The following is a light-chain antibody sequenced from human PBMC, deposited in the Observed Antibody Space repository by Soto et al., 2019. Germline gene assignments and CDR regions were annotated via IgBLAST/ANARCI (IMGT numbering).Light chain of an antibody. J-gene: IGKJ1*01. CDR3: QQYGSSGT. CDR1: QSVNSNY. V-gene: IGKV3-20*01. CDR2: DAS. Sequence: DIVLTQSPGTLSLSPGERATLSCRASQSVNSNYLAWYQQKAGQAPRLLIYDASNRATGIPDRFSGSGSGTDFTLTISRLEPEDFAVYYCQQYGSSGTFGQGTKVDIK.